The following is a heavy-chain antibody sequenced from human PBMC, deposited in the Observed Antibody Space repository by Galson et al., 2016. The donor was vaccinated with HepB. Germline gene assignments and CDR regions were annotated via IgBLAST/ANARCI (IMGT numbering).Heavy chain of an antibody. CDR1: GFTFSSYA. CDR3: AREGPGGAAFDY. V-gene: IGHV3-30*04. Sequence: LSLSCAASGFTFSSYALHWVRQAPGKGLEWVAVISYDGSNKYYADSVKGRFTISRDNSKNTLYLQMNSLRPEDTAVYYCAREGPGGAAFDYWGQGTLVTVSS. D-gene: IGHD1-14*01. J-gene: IGHJ4*02. CDR2: ISYDGSNK.